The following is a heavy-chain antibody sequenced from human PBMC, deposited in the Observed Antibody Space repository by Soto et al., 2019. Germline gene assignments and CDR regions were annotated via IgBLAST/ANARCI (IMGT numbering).Heavy chain of an antibody. V-gene: IGHV1-18*04. CDR1: GYTFSTYG. D-gene: IGHD2-2*01. J-gene: IGHJ6*02. Sequence: ASVKVSCKASGYTFSTYGINWVRQAPGQGLEWMGWVSPYNGDTTYAQKVQGRVTMTTDTSTTTAYLELRSLRSDDTAVYYCAIEVGHMGVWGQLTTVTVSS. CDR2: VSPYNGDT. CDR3: AIEVGHMGV.